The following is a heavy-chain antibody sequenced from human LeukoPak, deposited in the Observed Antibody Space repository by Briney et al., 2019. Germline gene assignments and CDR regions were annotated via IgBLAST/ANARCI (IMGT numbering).Heavy chain of an antibody. CDR2: IYYSGST. V-gene: IGHV4-31*03. D-gene: IGHD3-3*01. J-gene: IGHJ4*02. CDR1: DGSISSGGYY. Sequence: SQTLSLTCTVSDGSISSGGYYWSWIRQHPGKGLEWIGYIYYSGSTYYNPSLKSRVTISVDTSKNQFSLKLSSVTAADTAVYYCARDSLFAPFDYWGQGTLVTVSS. CDR3: ARDSLFAPFDY.